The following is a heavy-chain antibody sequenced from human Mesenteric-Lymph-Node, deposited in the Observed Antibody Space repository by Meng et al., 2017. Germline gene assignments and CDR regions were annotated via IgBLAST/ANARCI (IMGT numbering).Heavy chain of an antibody. CDR1: GYTITGYA. Sequence: QVQLLQAGAEGEEAGASVTVSCKASGYTITGYAIHWVRQAPGQGLEWMGWINSGNGNIRYSPKFQGRVTFTGDTSATTSYMAVTSLTSEDTAIYFCARDGGFSVGATLYDYWGQGTLVTVSS. CDR2: INSGNGNI. CDR3: ARDGGFSVGATLYDY. V-gene: IGHV1-3*01. J-gene: IGHJ4*02. D-gene: IGHD1-26*01.